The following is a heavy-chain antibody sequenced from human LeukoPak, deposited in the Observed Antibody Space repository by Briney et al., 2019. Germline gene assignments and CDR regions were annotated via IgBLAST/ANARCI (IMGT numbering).Heavy chain of an antibody. V-gene: IGHV3-48*03. CDR3: ARDGEWELPGIDY. CDR1: GFTFSSYE. D-gene: IGHD1-26*01. J-gene: IGHJ4*02. Sequence: GGSLRLSCAASGFTFSSYEMNWARQAPGKGLEWVSYISSSGSTIYYADSVKGRFTISRDNAKNSLYLQMNSLRAEDTAVYYCARDGEWELPGIDYWGQGTLVTVSS. CDR2: ISSSGSTI.